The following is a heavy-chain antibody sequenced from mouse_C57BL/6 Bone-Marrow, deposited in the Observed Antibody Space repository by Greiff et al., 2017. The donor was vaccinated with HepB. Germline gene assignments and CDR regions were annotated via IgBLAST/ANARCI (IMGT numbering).Heavy chain of an antibody. CDR1: GYAFSSSW. Sequence: QVQLQQSGPELVKPGASVKISCKASGYAFSSSWMNWVKQRPGKGLEWIGRIYPGDGDTNYNGKFKGKATLTADKSASPAYMQRSSLTSEDSAVYFCARGYSNYGLYYAMDYWGQGTSVTVSS. V-gene: IGHV1-82*01. J-gene: IGHJ4*01. D-gene: IGHD2-5*01. CDR3: ARGYSNYGLYYAMDY. CDR2: IYPGDGDT.